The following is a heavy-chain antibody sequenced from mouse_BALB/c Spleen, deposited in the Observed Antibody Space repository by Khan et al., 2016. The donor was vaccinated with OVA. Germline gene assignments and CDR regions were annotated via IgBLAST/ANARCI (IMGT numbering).Heavy chain of an antibody. CDR3: TRSNYGPFAY. J-gene: IGHJ3*01. D-gene: IGHD1-1*02. Sequence: EVELVESGGGLVKPGGSLKLSCAASGFTFSSFTMSWVRQTPEKRLEWVASISSGGAYTYYPDSVKGRFTISRANAKNNLYLQMSSLRSEDTALYYCTRSNYGPFAYWGQGTLVTVSA. CDR2: ISSGGAYT. V-gene: IGHV5-9*03. CDR1: GFTFSSFT.